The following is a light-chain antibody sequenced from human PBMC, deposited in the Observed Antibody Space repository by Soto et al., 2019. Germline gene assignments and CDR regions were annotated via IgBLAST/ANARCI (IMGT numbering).Light chain of an antibody. CDR2: DAS. J-gene: IGKJ1*01. V-gene: IGKV1-5*01. CDR1: QSISSW. CDR3: QQYNSYWT. Sequence: DIQMTQSPSTLSASVGARVTLTCRASQSISSWLAWYQQKPGKAPKLLIYDASSLESGVPSRFSGSGSGTEFTLTISSLQPDDFATYYCQQYNSYWTLGQGTKVDI.